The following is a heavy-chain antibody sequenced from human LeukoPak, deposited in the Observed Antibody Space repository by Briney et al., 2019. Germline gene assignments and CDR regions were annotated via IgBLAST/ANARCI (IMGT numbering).Heavy chain of an antibody. Sequence: ASVKVSCKASGYTFTGHYMHWVRQAPGQGLEWMGWINPNSGATTHAQKFQGRVTMTRDTSISTAYMELSRLRSDDTAVYYCAIDSSGYYYDWYFDLWDRGTVVTVS. V-gene: IGHV1-2*02. CDR2: INPNSGAT. J-gene: IGHJ2*01. CDR1: GYTFTGHY. CDR3: AIDSSGYYYDWYFDL. D-gene: IGHD3-22*01.